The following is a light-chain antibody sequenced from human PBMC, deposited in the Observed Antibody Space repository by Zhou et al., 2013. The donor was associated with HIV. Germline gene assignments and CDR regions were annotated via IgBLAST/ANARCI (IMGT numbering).Light chain of an antibody. CDR2: KTS. CDR3: QQYGSSPWT. Sequence: DIQMTQSPSTLSASLGDRVTITCRASQYISSWLAWYQQKPGKAPNLLIYKTSTLQSGVPSRFSGSGSGTEFTLTISSLQPDDFATYYCQQYGSSPWTFGQGTKVEIK. J-gene: IGKJ1*01. V-gene: IGKV1-5*03. CDR1: QYISSW.